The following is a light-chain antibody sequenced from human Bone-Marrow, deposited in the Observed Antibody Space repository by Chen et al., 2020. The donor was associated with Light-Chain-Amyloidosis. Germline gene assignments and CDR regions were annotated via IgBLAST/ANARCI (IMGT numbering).Light chain of an antibody. CDR2: RDT. V-gene: IGLV3-25*03. Sequence: SYELTQPPSVSVSPGQTARLTCSGDDLPTKYAYWYQQKPGQAPVLVIPRDTERPSGISERFSGSSSGTTATLTISGVQAEDEAEYHCQSADSSGTYEVIFGGGTKLTVL. CDR1: DLPTKY. CDR3: QSADSSGTYEVI. J-gene: IGLJ2*01.